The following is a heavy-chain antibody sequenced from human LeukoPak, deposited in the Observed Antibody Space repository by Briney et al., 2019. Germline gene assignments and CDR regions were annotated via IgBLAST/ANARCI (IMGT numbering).Heavy chain of an antibody. Sequence: ASVKVSCKASGYTVTSYGISWVRQAPGQGLEWMGWISVYNGNTNYAQKLQGRVTMTTDTSTSTASMELRSLRSDDTAVYSCARGADCSSTSCYGPEWAFDIWGQGTMVTVSS. CDR1: GYTVTSYG. D-gene: IGHD2-2*01. CDR2: ISVYNGNT. CDR3: ARGADCSSTSCYGPEWAFDI. J-gene: IGHJ3*02. V-gene: IGHV1-18*04.